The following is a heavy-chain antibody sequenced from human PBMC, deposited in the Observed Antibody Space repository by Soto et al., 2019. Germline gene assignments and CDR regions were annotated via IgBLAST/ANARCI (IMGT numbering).Heavy chain of an antibody. J-gene: IGHJ5*02. CDR1: GYTFTGYY. CDR3: ARGDSDCSSTSYLSWFDP. D-gene: IGHD2-2*01. V-gene: IGHV1-2*02. Sequence: ASVKVSCKASGYTFTGYYMHWVRQAPGQGLEWMGWINPNSGGTNYAQKFQGRVTMTRDTSISTAYMELSRLRSDDTAVYYCARGDSDCSSTSYLSWFDPWGQGTLVTVSS. CDR2: INPNSGGT.